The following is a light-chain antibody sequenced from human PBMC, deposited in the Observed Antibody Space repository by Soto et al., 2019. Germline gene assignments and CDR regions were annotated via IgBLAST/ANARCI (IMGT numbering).Light chain of an antibody. Sequence: EIVLTQSPGSLSLSPGERATLSCRASQSLSSTFFAWYQQRPGQAPRLLIYGASRRAPGIPDRFIGSGSGTYFTLTISRLEPEDFAVYYWQQYDSSLTFGQGTKVEIK. J-gene: IGKJ1*01. CDR3: QQYDSSLT. V-gene: IGKV3-20*01. CDR2: GAS. CDR1: QSLSSTF.